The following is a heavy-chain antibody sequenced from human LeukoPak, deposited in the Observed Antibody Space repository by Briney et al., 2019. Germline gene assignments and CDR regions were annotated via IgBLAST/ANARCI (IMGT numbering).Heavy chain of an antibody. CDR2: ISAYNGNT. Sequence: ASVKVSCKASGYTFTSYGISWVRQAPGQGLEWMGWISAYNGNTNYAQKLQGRVTMTTDTSTSTAYMELRSLRSEDTAVYYCARGAIVVVPAAMGPSGYFDYWGQGTLVTVSS. V-gene: IGHV1-18*01. J-gene: IGHJ4*02. CDR3: ARGAIVVVPAAMGPSGYFDY. CDR1: GYTFTSYG. D-gene: IGHD2-2*01.